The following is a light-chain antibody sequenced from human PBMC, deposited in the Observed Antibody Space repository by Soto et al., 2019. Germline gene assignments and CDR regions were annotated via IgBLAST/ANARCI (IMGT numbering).Light chain of an antibody. CDR3: QQYGSSPPIT. CDR2: GAS. CDR1: QSVSSNY. Sequence: EIVMTQSPATLSVSPGERATLSCRASQSVSSNYLAWYQQRPGQAPRLLIYGASGRATGIPDRFGGSGSGTDFTLTISRLEPEDFAVYYGQQYGSSPPITFGQGTRLEIK. V-gene: IGKV3-20*01. J-gene: IGKJ5*01.